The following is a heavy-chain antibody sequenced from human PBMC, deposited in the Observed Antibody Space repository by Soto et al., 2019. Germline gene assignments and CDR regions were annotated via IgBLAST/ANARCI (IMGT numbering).Heavy chain of an antibody. CDR2: VSGSSSYI. V-gene: IGHV3-21*06. CDR1: GFNFRNFN. D-gene: IGHD4-17*01. J-gene: IGHJ3*01. CDR3: ARDLRGQYGP. Sequence: GWSLRLSCEGSGFNFRNFNMIWVRQAPGKGLEWVSSVSGSSSYIYYADSVKGRFTVSRDNANNLVFLQMNGLRPEDTAMYYCARDLRGQYGPWGQRTMVTVSS.